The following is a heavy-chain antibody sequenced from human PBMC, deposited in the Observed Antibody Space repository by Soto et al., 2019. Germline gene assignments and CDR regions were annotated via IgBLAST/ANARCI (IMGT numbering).Heavy chain of an antibody. D-gene: IGHD4-17*01. CDR1: GFTFSSYS. Sequence: EVQLVESGGGLVQPGGSLRLSCAASGFTFSSYSMNWVRQAPGKGLEWVSYISSSSSTIYYADSGKGRFTIPRDNAKNSLYLQMNSLRAEDTAVYYCARDLNYGLFDYWGXGTLVTVSS. CDR2: ISSSSSTI. J-gene: IGHJ4*02. V-gene: IGHV3-48*01. CDR3: ARDLNYGLFDY.